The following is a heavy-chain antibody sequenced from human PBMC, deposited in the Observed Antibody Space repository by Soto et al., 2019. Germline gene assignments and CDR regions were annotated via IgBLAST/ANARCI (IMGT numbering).Heavy chain of an antibody. CDR2: INHSGNT. CDR1: GGSISSGGYS. D-gene: IGHD3-22*01. V-gene: IGHV4-30-2*01. J-gene: IGHJ6*02. Sequence: SETLSLTCAVSGGSISSGGYSWSWIRQPPGKGLEWIGEINHSGNTNYNPSLKSRVTISVDTSKNQFSLKLSSVTAADTAVYYCARHYYDGSGYYYYYYGMDVWGQGTTVTVSS. CDR3: ARHYYDGSGYYYYYYGMDV.